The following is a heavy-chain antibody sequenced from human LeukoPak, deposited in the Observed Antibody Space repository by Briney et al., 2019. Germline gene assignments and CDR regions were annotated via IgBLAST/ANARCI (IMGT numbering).Heavy chain of an antibody. CDR1: VFTFSNYS. J-gene: IGHJ4*02. CDR2: VSGSGRNT. D-gene: IGHD1-26*01. Sequence: GGSLRLSCAGSVFTFSNYSMTWVRQAPWKGLEWVSSVSGSGRNTFYPDSVEGRFTISRDNSKNTVYLQMNSLRADDTAVYYCVKSRRVGANQRGLFDYWGQGTLVTVSP. CDR3: VKSRRVGANQRGLFDY. V-gene: IGHV3-23*01.